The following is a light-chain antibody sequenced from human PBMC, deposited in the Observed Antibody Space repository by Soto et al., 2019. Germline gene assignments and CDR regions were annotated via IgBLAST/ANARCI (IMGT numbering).Light chain of an antibody. V-gene: IGKV3D-15*01. CDR2: GAS. CDR3: QQYNSWPLT. Sequence: EIVMTQSPDTLSVSPGESATLSCRASQSVGSNLAWYQQKPGQAPRLLIYGASTRATGVPTRISGSGSGTEFTLTISSLQSEDFAVYYCQQYNSWPLTFGGGTKVEIK. J-gene: IGKJ4*01. CDR1: QSVGSN.